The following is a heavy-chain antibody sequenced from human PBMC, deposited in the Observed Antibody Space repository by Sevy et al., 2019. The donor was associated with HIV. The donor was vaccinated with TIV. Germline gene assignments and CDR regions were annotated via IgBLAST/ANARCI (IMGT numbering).Heavy chain of an antibody. CDR3: ARERTYLFDH. Sequence: GGSLRLSCVASGFTFGSYGMLWVRQAPGKGLEWVADIWFDGSNIHYADSVRGRFTISRDNSKNTLSLQMSSLRAEDTAVYYCARERTYLFDHCGQGTLVTVSS. CDR1: GFTFGSYG. CDR2: IWFDGSNI. J-gene: IGHJ4*02. V-gene: IGHV3-33*01.